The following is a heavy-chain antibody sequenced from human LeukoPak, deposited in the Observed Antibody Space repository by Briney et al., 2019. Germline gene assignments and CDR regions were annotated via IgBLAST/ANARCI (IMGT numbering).Heavy chain of an antibody. V-gene: IGHV4-59*08. CDR2: IYYNGII. J-gene: IGHJ4*02. Sequence: PSETLSLTCIVSGDSITNHYWSLIRRPPGKGLEWIGYIYYNGIINYNPSLKSRVTISVDTSKNQFSLKLSSVTAADTAVYYCARYCSGGSCFSSFENWGQGTLVTVSS. CDR3: ARYCSGGSCFSSFEN. D-gene: IGHD2-15*01. CDR1: GDSITNHY.